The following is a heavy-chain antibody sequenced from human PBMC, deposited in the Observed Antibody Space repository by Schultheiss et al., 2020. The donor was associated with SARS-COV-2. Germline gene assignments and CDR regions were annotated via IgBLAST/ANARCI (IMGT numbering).Heavy chain of an antibody. CDR2: INHSGST. CDR3: AREVVILTGYYSYYYYGMDV. D-gene: IGHD3-9*01. V-gene: IGHV4-39*07. CDR1: GGSISSSSYY. Sequence: SETLSLTCTVSGGSISSSSYYWGWIRQPPGKGLEWIGEINHSGSTNYNPSLKSRVTISVDTSKNQFSLKLSSVTAADTAVYYCAREVVILTGYYSYYYYGMDVWGQGTTVTVSS. J-gene: IGHJ6*02.